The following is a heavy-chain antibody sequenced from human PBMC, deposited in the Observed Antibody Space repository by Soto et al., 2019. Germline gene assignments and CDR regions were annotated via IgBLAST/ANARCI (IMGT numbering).Heavy chain of an antibody. CDR3: ARTDTGTTSAIDY. CDR2: ISAYNGNT. D-gene: IGHD1-7*01. V-gene: IGHV1-18*01. J-gene: IGHJ4*02. Sequence: GASVKVSCKASGYTFTSYGISWVRQAPGQGLEWMAWISAYNGNTNYAQNLQGRVTMTTYTSTSTAYMELRSLRSDDTAVYYCARTDTGTTSAIDYWGQGTLVTVSS. CDR1: GYTFTSYG.